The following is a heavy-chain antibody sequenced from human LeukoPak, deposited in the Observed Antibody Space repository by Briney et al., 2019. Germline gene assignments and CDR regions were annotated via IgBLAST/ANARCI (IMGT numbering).Heavy chain of an antibody. CDR1: GFTFSSLW. V-gene: IGHV3-74*01. J-gene: IGHJ4*02. Sequence: GGSLRLSCAASGFTFSSLWMHWVRQAPGKGLVWVSRINSDGKITIYADSVKGRFTISRDNAKNTLYLQMNSLRVEDTAVYYCARGLGAPDHWGQGTLVTVSS. CDR2: INSDGKIT. D-gene: IGHD1-26*01. CDR3: ARGLGAPDH.